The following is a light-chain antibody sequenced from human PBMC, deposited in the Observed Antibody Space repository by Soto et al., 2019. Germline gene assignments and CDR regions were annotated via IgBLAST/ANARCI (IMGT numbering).Light chain of an antibody. J-gene: IGKJ4*01. V-gene: IGKV3-11*01. Sequence: EIVLTQSPATLSLSPGERATLSCRASQSVSTYLAWYQQKPGQAPRLLIYDASNRAAGIPARFSGSGSGTDFPLNISSLEPEDFAGYYCPQRSNLPPTFRGGNKVENK. CDR1: QSVSTY. CDR3: PQRSNLPPT. CDR2: DAS.